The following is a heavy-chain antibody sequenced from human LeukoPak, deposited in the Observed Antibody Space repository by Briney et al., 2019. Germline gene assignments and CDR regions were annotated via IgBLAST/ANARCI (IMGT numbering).Heavy chain of an antibody. V-gene: IGHV1-2*02. Sequence: ASVRVSCKASGYTFTGYYMHWVRQAPGQGLEWMGWINPNSGGTNYAQKFQGRVTMTRDTSISTAYMELSRLRSDDTAVYYCARFPSSAEDFDYWGQGTLVTVSS. D-gene: IGHD6-19*01. J-gene: IGHJ4*02. CDR2: INPNSGGT. CDR3: ARFPSSAEDFDY. CDR1: GYTFTGYY.